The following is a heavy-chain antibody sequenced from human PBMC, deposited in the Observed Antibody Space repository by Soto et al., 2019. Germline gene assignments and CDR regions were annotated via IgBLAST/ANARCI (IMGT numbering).Heavy chain of an antibody. D-gene: IGHD2-15*01. CDR3: ARGVAHPSYYYYGMDV. J-gene: IGHJ6*02. CDR2: IIPIFGTA. V-gene: IGHV1-69*13. CDR1: GGTFSSYA. Sequence: GASVKVSCKASGGTFSSYAISWVRQAPGQGLEWMGGIIPIFGTANYAQKFQGRVTITADESTSTAYMELSSLRSEDTAVYYCARGVAHPSYYYYGMDVWGQGTTVTVSS.